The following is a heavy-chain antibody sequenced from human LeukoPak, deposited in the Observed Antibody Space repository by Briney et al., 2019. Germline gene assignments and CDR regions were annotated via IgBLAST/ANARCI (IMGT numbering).Heavy chain of an antibody. J-gene: IGHJ4*02. CDR3: AVYPIPHRRSAAGDVDY. D-gene: IGHD6-13*01. CDR2: IYYSGST. CDR1: GGSISSYY. V-gene: IGHV4-59*08. Sequence: SETLSLTCTVSGGSISSYYWSWIRQPPGKGLEWIGYIYYSGSTNYNPSLKSRVTISVDTSKNQFSLKLSSVTAADTAVYYCAVYPIPHRRSAAGDVDYWGQGTLVTVSS.